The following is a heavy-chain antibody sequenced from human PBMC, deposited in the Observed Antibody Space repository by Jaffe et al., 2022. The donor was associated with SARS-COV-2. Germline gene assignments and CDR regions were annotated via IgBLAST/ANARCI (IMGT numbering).Heavy chain of an antibody. D-gene: IGHD2-2*01. Sequence: EVQLVESGGGLVQPGGSLRLSCAASGFTFSSYWMSWVRQAPGKGLEWVANIKQDGSEKYYVDSVKGRFTISRDNAKNSLYLQMNSLRAEDTAVYYCARGPNCSSTSCYRYYYGMDVWGQGTTVTVSS. CDR1: GFTFSSYW. V-gene: IGHV3-7*01. J-gene: IGHJ6*02. CDR3: ARGPNCSSTSCYRYYYGMDV. CDR2: IKQDGSEK.